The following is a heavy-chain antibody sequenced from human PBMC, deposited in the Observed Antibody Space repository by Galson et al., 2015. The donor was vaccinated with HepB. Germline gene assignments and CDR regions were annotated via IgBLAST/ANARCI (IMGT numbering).Heavy chain of an antibody. Sequence: SVKGSCKASGYTFTDSGISWVRQAPGQGLEWTGWIRPYNANTNYALYRQGIVSVTADPSTSTAHMELRRSRSDDTAVYYCARVKYCSSTICYWNYYYYMDVWGKGTTVSVSS. V-gene: IGHV1-18*01. D-gene: IGHD2-2*01. CDR1: GYTFTDSG. J-gene: IGHJ6*03. CDR2: IRPYNANT. CDR3: ARVKYCSSTICYWNYYYYMDV.